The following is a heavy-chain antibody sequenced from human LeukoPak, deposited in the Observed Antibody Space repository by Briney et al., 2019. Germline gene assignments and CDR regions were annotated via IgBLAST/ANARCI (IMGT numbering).Heavy chain of an antibody. CDR3: AREGKMAPTRYFDY. CDR1: GFTVSSNY. CDR2: IYSGGSA. V-gene: IGHV3-66*02. D-gene: IGHD5-24*01. J-gene: IGHJ4*02. Sequence: GGSLRLSCAASGFTVSSNYMSWVRQAPGKGLEWVSVIYSGGSAYYADSVKGRFTISRDNSKNTLYLQMNSLRAEDTAVYYCAREGKMAPTRYFDYWGQGTLVTVSS.